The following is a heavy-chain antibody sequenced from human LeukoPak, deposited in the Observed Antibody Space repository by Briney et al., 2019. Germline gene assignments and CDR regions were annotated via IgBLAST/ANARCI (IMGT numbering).Heavy chain of an antibody. CDR3: ARVTLYAESALDY. D-gene: IGHD4-17*01. Sequence: GGSLRLSCAASGFTFSDYYMSWIRQAPGKGLERVSYISGSSSYTIYADSVKGRFTISRDNAKNSLYLQMNSLRAEDTAVYYCARVTLYAESALDYWGQGTLVTVSS. CDR2: ISGSSSYT. J-gene: IGHJ4*02. V-gene: IGHV3-11*06. CDR1: GFTFSDYY.